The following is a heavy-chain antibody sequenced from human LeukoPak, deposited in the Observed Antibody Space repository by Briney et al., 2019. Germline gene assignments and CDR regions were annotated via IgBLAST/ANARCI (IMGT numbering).Heavy chain of an antibody. CDR2: ISYDATRQ. J-gene: IGHJ4*02. CDR3: ARDLGSGTRGFDY. CDR1: GLTFSSYG. D-gene: IGHD3-10*01. V-gene: IGHV3-30*03. Sequence: GGSLRLSCAASGLTFSSYGLHWVRQAPGKGLEWVAVISYDATRQYYGDSVKGRFTISRDNSKNTLYLQMNSLRTEDTAVYYCARDLGSGTRGFDYWGQGTLVTVSS.